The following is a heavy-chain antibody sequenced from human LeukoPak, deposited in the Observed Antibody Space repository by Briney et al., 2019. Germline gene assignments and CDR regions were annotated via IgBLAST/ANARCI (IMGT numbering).Heavy chain of an antibody. CDR1: GYSLTNYY. CDR3: ARGAPTTRIGAGRFDY. CDR2: INPSGGST. D-gene: IGHD5-12*01. V-gene: IGHV1-46*01. Sequence: ASVKVSCEAFGYSLTNYYLHWVRQAPGQGLEWMGEINPSGGSTSYAQKFQGRITVTRDTYTNTVYMDLSSLRSEDTATYYCARGAPTTRIGAGRFDYWGQGSLLTVAS. J-gene: IGHJ4*02.